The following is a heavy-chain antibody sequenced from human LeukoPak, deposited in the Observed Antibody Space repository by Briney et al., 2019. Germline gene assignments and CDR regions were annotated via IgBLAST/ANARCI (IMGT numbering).Heavy chain of an antibody. V-gene: IGHV1-2*02. D-gene: IGHD6-13*01. CDR1: GYTFTGYY. Sequence: ASVKASCKASGYTFTGYYMHWVRQAPGQGLEWMGWINPNSGGTNYAQKFQGRVTMTRDTSISTAYMELSRLRSDDTAVYYCARALGSSSLEDWFDPWGQGTLVTVSS. CDR2: INPNSGGT. CDR3: ARALGSSSLEDWFDP. J-gene: IGHJ5*02.